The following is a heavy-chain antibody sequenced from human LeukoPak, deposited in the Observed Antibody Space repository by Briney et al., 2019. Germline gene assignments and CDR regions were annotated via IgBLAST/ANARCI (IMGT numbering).Heavy chain of an antibody. CDR1: GGTFSSYA. Sequence: SVKVSCKASGGTFSSYAISWVRQAPGQGLEWMGRIIPILGIANYAQKFQGRVTVTADKSTSTAYMELSSLRSEDTAVYYCARDLSPRYGSGNYYYYGMDVWGQGTTVTVSS. D-gene: IGHD3-10*01. J-gene: IGHJ6*02. CDR3: ARDLSPRYGSGNYYYYGMDV. CDR2: IIPILGIA. V-gene: IGHV1-69*04.